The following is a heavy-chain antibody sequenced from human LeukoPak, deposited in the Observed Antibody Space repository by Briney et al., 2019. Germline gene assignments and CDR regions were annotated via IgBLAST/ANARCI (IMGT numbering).Heavy chain of an antibody. J-gene: IGHJ6*02. CDR2: IKQDGSEK. CDR3: ARDSPRGLYYYYDMDV. Sequence: TGRSLTLSCAASGSTFSIFWTGCVRQAPGKGIGWVATIKQDGSEKYYIDSVKGRFTISRDNAKNSLYLQMNSLRAEDTAVYDCARDSPRGLYYYYDMDVWGQGTTATVSS. V-gene: IGHV3-7*01. D-gene: IGHD3-10*01. CDR1: GSTFSIFW.